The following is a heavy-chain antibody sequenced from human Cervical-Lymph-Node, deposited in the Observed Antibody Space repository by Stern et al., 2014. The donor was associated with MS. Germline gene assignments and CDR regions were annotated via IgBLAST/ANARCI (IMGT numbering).Heavy chain of an antibody. V-gene: IGHV3-11*01. CDR2: ISGRVGTI. J-gene: IGHJ4*02. Sequence: VQLVESGGGLVKPGGSLRLSCAASGFTFSDYYMNWIRQAPGKGLEWVSFISGRVGTIFYAASLKGRFTISRDNAKKSLYLQMNSLRAEDTAVYYCARAGGSKDDFWGQGTLVTVSS. D-gene: IGHD3-10*01. CDR1: GFTFSDYY. CDR3: ARAGGSKDDF.